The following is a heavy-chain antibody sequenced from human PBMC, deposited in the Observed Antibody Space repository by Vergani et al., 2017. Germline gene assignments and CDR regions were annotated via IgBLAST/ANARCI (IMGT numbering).Heavy chain of an antibody. J-gene: IGHJ5*02. D-gene: IGHD3-16*01. CDR3: ARSSLGGPNWFDP. V-gene: IGHV2-26*01. CDR2: IFSNDEK. Sequence: QVTLKESGPVLVNPTETLTLTCTVSGFSLSNARMGVSWIRQPPGKALEWLAHIFSNDEKSYSKSLKSRLTISKDTSKSQVVLTMTNMDPVDTATYYCARSSLGGPNWFDPWGQGTLVTVSS. CDR1: GFSLSNARMG.